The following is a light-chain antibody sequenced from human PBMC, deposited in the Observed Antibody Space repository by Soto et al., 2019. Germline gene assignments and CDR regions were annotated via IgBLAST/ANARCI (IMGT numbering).Light chain of an antibody. CDR2: EVV. CDR1: SRDIGAYNY. CDR3: CSYADGSIYV. J-gene: IGLJ1*01. Sequence: QSVLTQPASVSGSPGQSISISCSGTSRDIGAYNYVSWYLQHPGKAPKLMIYEVVNRPSGASNRFSGSKSGNTASLTISGLQAEDEADYYCCSYADGSIYVFGTGTKVTVL. V-gene: IGLV2-14*01.